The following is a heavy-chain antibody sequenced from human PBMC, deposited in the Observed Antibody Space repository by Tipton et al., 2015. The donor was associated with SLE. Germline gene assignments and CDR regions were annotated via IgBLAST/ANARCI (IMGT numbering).Heavy chain of an antibody. V-gene: IGHV4-59*01. CDR1: GGSLSGYY. CDR3: ARDRDLYCSGGSCYSLYFDL. D-gene: IGHD2-15*01. Sequence: LRLSCAVYGGSLSGYYWSWIRQPPGKGLEWIGYIYYSGSTNYNPSLKSRVTISVDTSKNQFSLKLSSVTAADTAVYYCARDRDLYCSGGSCYSLYFDLWGRGTLVTVSS. J-gene: IGHJ2*01. CDR2: IYYSGST.